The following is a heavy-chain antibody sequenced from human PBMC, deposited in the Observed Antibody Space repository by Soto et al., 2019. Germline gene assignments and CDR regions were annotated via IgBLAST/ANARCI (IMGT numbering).Heavy chain of an antibody. CDR1: GGSISGSY. CDR3: ARSVAVPGAHIDY. D-gene: IGHD6-19*01. J-gene: IGHJ4*02. CDR2: VYYTGST. Sequence: LETLSLTGSVSGGSISGSYWSWIRQSPGKGLEWLGYVYYTGSTNYSPSLRSRVSISVDTSKNEFSLRLSSVTAADTAVYFCARSVAVPGAHIDYWGQGTQVTVSS. V-gene: IGHV4-59*01.